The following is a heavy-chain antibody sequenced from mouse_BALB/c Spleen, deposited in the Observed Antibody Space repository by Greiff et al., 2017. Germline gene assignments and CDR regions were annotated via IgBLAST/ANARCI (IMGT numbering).Heavy chain of an antibody. CDR3: ARGRDYGYEFYAMDY. CDR1: GYAFSSYW. D-gene: IGHD2-2*01. V-gene: IGHV1-80*01. J-gene: IGHJ4*01. CDR2: IYPGDGDT. Sequence: VQLQQSGAELVRPGSSVKISCKASGYAFSSYWMNWVKQRPGQGLEWIGQIYPGDGDTNYNGKFKGKATLTADKSSSTAYMRLSSLTSEDSAVYFCARGRDYGYEFYAMDYWGQGTSVTVSS.